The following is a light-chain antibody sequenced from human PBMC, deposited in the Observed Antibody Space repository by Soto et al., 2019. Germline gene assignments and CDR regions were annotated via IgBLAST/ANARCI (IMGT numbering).Light chain of an antibody. CDR3: QNLYSDTRTWA. Sequence: IQLTHSPSSLSASVGDRVTITCRASQGVSIYLAWYQQKLGKAPKVLIYGASTLQAGVPSRFSGSGSGPDFTLTISSLQPEDFANYYRQNLYSDTRTWASGQGNKVEIX. CDR1: QGVSIY. CDR2: GAS. V-gene: IGKV1-9*01. J-gene: IGKJ1*01.